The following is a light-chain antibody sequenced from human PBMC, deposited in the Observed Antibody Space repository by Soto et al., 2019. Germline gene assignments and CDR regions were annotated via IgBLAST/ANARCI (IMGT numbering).Light chain of an antibody. V-gene: IGKV3-11*01. J-gene: IGKJ4*01. CDR3: QQRSAWPLT. CDR2: DAS. CDR1: QSVGTY. Sequence: EIVLTQSPATLSLSPGERAALSCRANQSVGTYLGWYQQRVGQAPSLLIYDASKRATGTPDRFSGSWSGTDFTLTISSLEPEDFVVYYCQQRSAWPLTFGGGTKVEIK.